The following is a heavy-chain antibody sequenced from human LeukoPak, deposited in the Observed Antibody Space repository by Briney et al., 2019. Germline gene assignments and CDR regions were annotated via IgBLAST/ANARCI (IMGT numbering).Heavy chain of an antibody. D-gene: IGHD1-1*01. J-gene: IGHJ6*02. CDR1: GGSSSGYY. Sequence: PSETLSLTCAVYGGSSSGYYWTWIRQPAGKGLEWIGRIYTSGSTNYNPSLKSRVTLSLDTSRNQFSLRLTAVTAADTAVYYCARGETDNYYYYGLGVWGHGTTVTVSS. CDR2: IYTSGST. V-gene: IGHV4-59*10. CDR3: ARGETDNYYYYGLGV.